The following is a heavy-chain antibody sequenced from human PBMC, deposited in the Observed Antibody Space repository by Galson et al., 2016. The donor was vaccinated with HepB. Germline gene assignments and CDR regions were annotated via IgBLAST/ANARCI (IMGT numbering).Heavy chain of an antibody. CDR1: GDSVSSSSGG. V-gene: IGHV6-1*01. Sequence: CAISGDSVSSSSGGWNWIRQSPSRGLEWLGRTYYRSNWYNDYAVSVRSRIIINADTSKNQFSLHLNSVTPVDTAVYYCARAGVTGKWYFGLWGRGTLVAVSS. CDR3: ARAGVTGKWYFGL. J-gene: IGHJ2*01. D-gene: IGHD2-21*02. CDR2: TYYRSNWYN.